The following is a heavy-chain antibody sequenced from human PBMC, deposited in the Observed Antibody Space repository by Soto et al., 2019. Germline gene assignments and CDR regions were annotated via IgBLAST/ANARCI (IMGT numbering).Heavy chain of an antibody. CDR1: GFPFSNDW. V-gene: IGHV3-74*01. CDR2: INGDGSRT. J-gene: IGHJ4*02. D-gene: IGHD5-12*01. Sequence: PGGSLILSCAASGFPFSNDWVHWVRQVPGKGLVWVARINGDGSRTTYADFVKGRFTISRDNAKNTLYLQMNGLRAEDTAVYSCARQYSGSFSYFDFWGQGTLVTVSS. CDR3: ARQYSGSFSYFDF.